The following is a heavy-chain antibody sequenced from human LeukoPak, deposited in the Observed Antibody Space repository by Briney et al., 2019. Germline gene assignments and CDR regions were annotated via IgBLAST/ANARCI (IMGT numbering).Heavy chain of an antibody. CDR1: GYTFIDFH. V-gene: IGHV1-46*01. Sequence: ASVKVSCKASGYTFIDFHIHWVRQAPGQGLEWMGIINPSGGSTSYAQKFQGRVTMTRDTSTSTVYMELSSLRSEDTAVYYCARSPNSSGWSHFDYWGQGTLVTVSS. CDR3: ARSPNSSGWSHFDY. J-gene: IGHJ4*02. CDR2: INPSGGST. D-gene: IGHD6-19*01.